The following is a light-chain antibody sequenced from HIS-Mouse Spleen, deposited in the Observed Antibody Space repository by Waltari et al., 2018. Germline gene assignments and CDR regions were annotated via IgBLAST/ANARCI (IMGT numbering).Light chain of an antibody. Sequence: DIVMTQSPDSLAVSLGERATINCKSSQSVLYSSNNKNYLAWYQQKPGQPPKLLNYWASTRESGVPDRFSGSGYGTDFTLTISSLQAEDVAVYYCQQYYSTPYTFGQGTKLEIK. V-gene: IGKV4-1*01. CDR1: QSVLYSSNNKNY. J-gene: IGKJ2*01. CDR3: QQYYSTPYT. CDR2: WAS.